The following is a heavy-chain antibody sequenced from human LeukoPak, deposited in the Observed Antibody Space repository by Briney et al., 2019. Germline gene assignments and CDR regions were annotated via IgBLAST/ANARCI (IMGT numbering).Heavy chain of an antibody. Sequence: ASVKVSCKASGYTFTSYYMHWVRKAPGQGLEWMGIINPSGGSTSYAQKFQGRVTMTRDTSTSTVYMELSSLRSEDTAVYYCARSVAVRTGIDYWGQGTLVTVSS. CDR2: INPSGGST. V-gene: IGHV1-46*01. CDR1: GYTFTSYY. CDR3: ARSVAVRTGIDY. J-gene: IGHJ4*02. D-gene: IGHD1-14*01.